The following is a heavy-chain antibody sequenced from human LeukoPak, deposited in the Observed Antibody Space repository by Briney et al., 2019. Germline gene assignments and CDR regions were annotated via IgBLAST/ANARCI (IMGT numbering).Heavy chain of an antibody. D-gene: IGHD1-14*01. CDR3: VRLPDYYYYYMDV. V-gene: IGHV4-39*01. CDR1: NGSISSSSYY. CDR2: LYYSGST. Sequence: SETLSLTCIVSNGSISSSSYYWGWIRQPPGKGLEWIGSLYYSGSTYYNPSLKTRVTTSVDTSKSQFSLKLDSVTAADTAVYYCVRLPDYYYYYMDVWGRGTSVTDSS. J-gene: IGHJ6*03.